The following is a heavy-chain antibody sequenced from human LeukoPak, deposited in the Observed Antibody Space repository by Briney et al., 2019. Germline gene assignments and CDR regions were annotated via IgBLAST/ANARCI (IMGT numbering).Heavy chain of an antibody. CDR1: GYSISSGYY. J-gene: IGHJ4*02. CDR2: IYHSGST. CDR3: ARAPRSDYFDY. Sequence: SETLSLTCTVSGYSISSGYYWGWVRQPPGKGLEWIGSIYHSGSTYYNPSLKSRVTISVDTSKNQFSLKLSSVTAADTAVYYCARAPRSDYFDYWGQGTLVTVSS. V-gene: IGHV4-38-2*02.